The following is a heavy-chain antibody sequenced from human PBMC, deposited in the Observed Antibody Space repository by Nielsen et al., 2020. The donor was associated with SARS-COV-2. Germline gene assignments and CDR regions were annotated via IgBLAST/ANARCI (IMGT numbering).Heavy chain of an antibody. CDR1: GFTFSSYS. Sequence: GGSLRLSCAASGFTFSSYSMNWVRLAPGKGLEWVANIKRDGSEKHYVDSVKGRFTVSRDNAKNSLYLQMNSLRAEDTALYYCAKSYYGGGALVDYWGQGTLVTVSS. D-gene: IGHD4-23*01. CDR2: IKRDGSEK. V-gene: IGHV3-7*03. J-gene: IGHJ4*02. CDR3: AKSYYGGGALVDY.